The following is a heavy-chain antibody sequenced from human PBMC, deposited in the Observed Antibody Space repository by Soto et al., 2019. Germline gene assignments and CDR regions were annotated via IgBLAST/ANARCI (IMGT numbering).Heavy chain of an antibody. J-gene: IGHJ4*02. Sequence: GGSLRLSCAASGFTFSSYWMSWVRQAPGKGLEWVANIKQDGSEKYYVDSVKGRFTISRDNAKNSLYLQMNSLRAEDTAVYYCAREKGYCSGGSCYWDYWGQGTLVTVSS. D-gene: IGHD2-15*01. V-gene: IGHV3-7*01. CDR3: AREKGYCSGGSCYWDY. CDR1: GFTFSSYW. CDR2: IKQDGSEK.